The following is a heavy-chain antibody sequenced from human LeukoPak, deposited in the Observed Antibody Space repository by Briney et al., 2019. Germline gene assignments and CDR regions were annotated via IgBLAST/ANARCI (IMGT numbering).Heavy chain of an antibody. V-gene: IGHV5-51*01. CDR3: ARFVGACSGGSCYSDY. Sequence: LGESLKISCKGSRYSFTSYRIGWVRQMPGKGLEWMGIIYPGDSDTRYSPSFQGQVTISADKSISTAYLQWNSLKASDTAMYYCARFVGACSGGSCYSDYWGQGTLVTVSS. CDR2: IYPGDSDT. J-gene: IGHJ4*02. D-gene: IGHD2-15*01. CDR1: RYSFTSYR.